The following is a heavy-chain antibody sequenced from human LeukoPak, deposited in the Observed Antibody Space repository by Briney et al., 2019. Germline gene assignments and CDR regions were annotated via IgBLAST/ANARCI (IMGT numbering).Heavy chain of an antibody. V-gene: IGHV3-23*01. CDR1: GFSFSDYY. J-gene: IGHJ4*02. Sequence: PGESLRLSCAASGFSFSDYYMSWIRQAPGKGLEWVSAISGSGGSTYYADSVKGRFTISRDNSKNTLYLQMNSLRAEDTAVYYCAKDLGGYFDYWGQGTLVTVSS. CDR3: AKDLGGYFDY. D-gene: IGHD3-16*01. CDR2: ISGSGGST.